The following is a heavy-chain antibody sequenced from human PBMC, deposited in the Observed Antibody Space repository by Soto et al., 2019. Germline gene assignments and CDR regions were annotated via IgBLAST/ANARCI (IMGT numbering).Heavy chain of an antibody. D-gene: IGHD3-22*01. V-gene: IGHV5-10-1*01. J-gene: IGHJ3*02. CDR2: IDPSDSYT. CDR1: GYSFTSYW. Sequence: GESLKISCKGSGYSFTSYWISWVRQMPGKGLEWMGRIDPSDSYTNYSPSFQGHVTISADKSISTAYLQWSSLKASDTAMYYCERSRYYYDSSGYYNDDFDIWGQGKIVTV. CDR3: ERSRYYYDSSGYYNDDFDI.